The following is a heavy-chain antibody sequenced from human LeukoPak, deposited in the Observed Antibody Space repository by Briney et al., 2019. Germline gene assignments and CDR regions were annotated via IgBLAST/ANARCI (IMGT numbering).Heavy chain of an antibody. Sequence: SETLSLTCTVSGGSISSSSYYWSWIRQPAGKGLEWIGRIYTSGSTNYNPSLKSRVTISVDTSKNQFSLRLSSVTAADTAVYYCARGARGRQQLDLLIDYWGQGTLVTVSS. V-gene: IGHV4-61*02. CDR2: IYTSGST. CDR1: GGSISSSSYY. J-gene: IGHJ4*02. D-gene: IGHD6-13*01. CDR3: ARGARGRQQLDLLIDY.